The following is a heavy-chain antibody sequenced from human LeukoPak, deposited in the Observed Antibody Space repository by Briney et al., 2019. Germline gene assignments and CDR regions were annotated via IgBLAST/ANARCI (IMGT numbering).Heavy chain of an antibody. J-gene: IGHJ4*02. CDR2: INHSGST. D-gene: IGHD2-2*01. V-gene: IGHV4-34*01. CDR1: GGSFSGYY. Sequence: SETLSLTCAVYGGSFSGYYWSWIRQPPGKGLEWLGEINHSGSTNYNPSLKSRVTISVDTSKNQFSLKLSSVTAADTAVYYCARGPYCSSTSCCGTFDYWGQGTLVTVPS. CDR3: ARGPYCSSTSCCGTFDY.